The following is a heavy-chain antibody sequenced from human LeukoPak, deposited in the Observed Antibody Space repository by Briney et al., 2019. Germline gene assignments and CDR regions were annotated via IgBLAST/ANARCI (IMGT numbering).Heavy chain of an antibody. V-gene: IGHV3-23*01. J-gene: IGHJ4*02. Sequence: GGSLRLSCAASGFTFSSYAMSWVRQAPGKGLEWVSAISGSGGSTYYADSVKGRFTISRDNSKNTLYLQMNSLRAEDTAVYYCARDRGVVVPAAIGYWGQGTLVTVSS. D-gene: IGHD2-2*02. CDR1: GFTFSSYA. CDR2: ISGSGGST. CDR3: ARDRGVVVPAAIGY.